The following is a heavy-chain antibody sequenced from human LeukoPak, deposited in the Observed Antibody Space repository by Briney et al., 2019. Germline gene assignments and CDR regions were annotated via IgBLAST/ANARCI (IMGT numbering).Heavy chain of an antibody. CDR3: ARGSPWVVAVTRYFDY. V-gene: IGHV1-69*13. D-gene: IGHD2-15*01. CDR1: GGTFSSYA. CDR2: IIPIFGTA. Sequence: SVKVSCKASGGTFSSYAISWVRQAPGQGLEWMGGIIPIFGTANYAQKFQGRVTITADESTSTAYMELSSLRSEDTAVYYCARGSPWVVAVTRYFDYWGQGTLVTVSS. J-gene: IGHJ4*02.